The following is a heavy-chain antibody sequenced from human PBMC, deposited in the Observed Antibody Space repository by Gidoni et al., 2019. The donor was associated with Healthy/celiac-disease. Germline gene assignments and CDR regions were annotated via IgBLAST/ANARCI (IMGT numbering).Heavy chain of an antibody. Sequence: QVQLQESGPGLVKPSQTLSLTCPVPGGSISSGGYYWSWIRQHPGKGLEWNGYIYYSGSTYYNPSLKSRVTISVDTSKNQFSLKLSSVTAADTAVYYCASTLDPQNSDFDYWGQGTLVTVSS. V-gene: IGHV4-31*03. J-gene: IGHJ4*02. CDR1: GGSISSGGYY. CDR2: IYYSGST. D-gene: IGHD3-10*01. CDR3: ASTLDPQNSDFDY.